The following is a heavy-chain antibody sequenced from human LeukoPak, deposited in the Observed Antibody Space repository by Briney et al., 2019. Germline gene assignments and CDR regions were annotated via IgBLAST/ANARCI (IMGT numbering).Heavy chain of an antibody. CDR2: IHHSGST. V-gene: IGHV4-4*02. CDR3: ACKTTVAAGTFDY. J-gene: IGHJ4*02. D-gene: IGHD6-13*01. CDR1: GGSISSSNW. Sequence: PSETLSLTCAVSGGSISSSNWWSWVRQPPGKGLEWIGEIHHSGSTNYNPSLKSRVTISVDKSKNQFSLKLSSVTVADTALYYCACKTTVAAGTFDYWGQGTLVTVSS.